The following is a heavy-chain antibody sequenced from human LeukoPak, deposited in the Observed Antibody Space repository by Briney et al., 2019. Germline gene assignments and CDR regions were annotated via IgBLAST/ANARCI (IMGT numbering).Heavy chain of an antibody. J-gene: IGHJ4*02. CDR3: ARDFGDSGSYSREAY. Sequence: GGSLRLSCAASGFTFSSYGMHWVRQAPGKGLEWVAVIWYDGSNKYYADSVKGRFTISRDNSKNTLYLQMNSLRAEDTAVYYCARDFGDSGSYSREAYWGQGTLVTVSS. CDR2: IWYDGSNK. V-gene: IGHV3-33*01. CDR1: GFTFSSYG. D-gene: IGHD1-26*01.